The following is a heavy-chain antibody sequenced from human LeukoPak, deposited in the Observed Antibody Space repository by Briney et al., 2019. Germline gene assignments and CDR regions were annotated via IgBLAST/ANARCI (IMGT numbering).Heavy chain of an antibody. CDR1: GFTFSNAW. Sequence: GGSLRLSCAASGFTFSNAWMSWVRQAPGKGLEWVAVISYDGSNKYYADSVKGRFTISRDNSKNTLFLQMNSLRPEDTAVYYCARDDGTAAALYWGQGTLVTVSS. CDR3: ARDDGTAAALY. CDR2: ISYDGSNK. D-gene: IGHD6-13*01. J-gene: IGHJ4*02. V-gene: IGHV3-30-3*01.